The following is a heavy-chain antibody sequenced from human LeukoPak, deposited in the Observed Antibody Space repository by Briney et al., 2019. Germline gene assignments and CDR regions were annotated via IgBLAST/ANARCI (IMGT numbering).Heavy chain of an antibody. Sequence: PSETLSLTCAVYGGSFSGYYWSWIRQPPGKGLEWIGEINHSGSTNYNPSLKSRVTISVDTSKNQFSLKLSSVTAADTAMYYCARGEGGGDYWGQGTLVTVSS. CDR3: ARGEGGGDY. D-gene: IGHD1-26*01. V-gene: IGHV4-34*01. J-gene: IGHJ4*02. CDR1: GGSFSGYY. CDR2: INHSGST.